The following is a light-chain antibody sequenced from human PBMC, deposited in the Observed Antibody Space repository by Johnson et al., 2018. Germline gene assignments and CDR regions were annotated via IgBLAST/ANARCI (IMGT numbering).Light chain of an antibody. CDR2: ENN. CDR3: GTWDSDLSDGNG. V-gene: IGLV1-51*02. Sequence: QSVLTQPPSVSAAPGQKVTISCSGSSSNIGNNYVSWYQQLPGTAPKLLIYENNKRPSGIPDRFSGSKSGTSATLGITGLQTGVEADYYCGTWDSDLSDGNGFGTGTKVTVL. J-gene: IGLJ1*01. CDR1: SSNIGNNY.